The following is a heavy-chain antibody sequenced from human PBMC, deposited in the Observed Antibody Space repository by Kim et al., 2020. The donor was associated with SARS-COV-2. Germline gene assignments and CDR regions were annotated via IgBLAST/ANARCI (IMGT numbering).Heavy chain of an antibody. CDR2: TSGSGAST. J-gene: IGHJ6*02. CDR1: GFTFSSYA. CDR3: AKGLGSGPSFGMDV. V-gene: IGHV3-23*01. Sequence: GGSLRLSCAASGFTFSSYAMTWVRQAPGKGLEWVSATSGSGASTYYADSVKGRFTISRDNSKNTLYLQMNSLRAEDTAVYYCAKGLGSGPSFGMDVWGQGTTVTVSS. D-gene: IGHD3-10*01.